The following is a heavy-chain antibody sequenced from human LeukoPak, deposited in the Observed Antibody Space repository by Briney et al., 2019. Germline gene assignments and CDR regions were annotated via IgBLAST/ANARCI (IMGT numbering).Heavy chain of an antibody. D-gene: IGHD3-10*01. CDR3: ARRDYYGSGSYYDY. CDR1: GYTFTTYW. CDR2: IYPGDSQS. Sequence: GESLQISCQGSGYTFTTYWIGWVRQMPGKGLEWMGIIYPGDSQSRYSPSFQGQVTFSADKSLSTAYLQWSSLKASDTAMYYCARRDYYGSGSYYDYWGQGTLVTVSS. J-gene: IGHJ4*02. V-gene: IGHV5-51*01.